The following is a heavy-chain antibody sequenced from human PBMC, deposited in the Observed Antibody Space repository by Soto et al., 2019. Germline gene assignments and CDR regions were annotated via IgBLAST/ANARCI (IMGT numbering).Heavy chain of an antibody. CDR3: AREFAGYSIGWFDEGDY. CDR2: IKQDGSEK. D-gene: IGHD6-19*01. V-gene: IGHV3-7*03. J-gene: IGHJ4*02. CDR1: GFTFSSYW. Sequence: EVQLVESGGGLVQPGGSLRLSCAASGFTFSSYWMSWVRQAPGKGLEWVANIKQDGSEKYYVDSVKGRFTISRDNAKNSLYLQMNRLRAEDTAVYYCAREFAGYSIGWFDEGDYWGQGTMVTVSS.